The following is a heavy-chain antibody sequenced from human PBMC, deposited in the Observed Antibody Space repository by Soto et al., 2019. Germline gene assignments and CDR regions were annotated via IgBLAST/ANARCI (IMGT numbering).Heavy chain of an antibody. CDR1: GASVTGTTYY. J-gene: IGHJ5*02. V-gene: IGHV4-39*01. Sequence: QLQLQESGPGLVKPSETLSLTCSVSGASVTGTTYYWGWIRQSPGKGLEWIGNIYHNGTTYYNPSLKNRVDISIDASKTQFSMRLTSVTAADTAMYYCVRQVTGTRRFIWFDPWGQGTLVTVSS. CDR3: VRQVTGTRRFIWFDP. D-gene: IGHD1-7*01. CDR2: IYHNGTT.